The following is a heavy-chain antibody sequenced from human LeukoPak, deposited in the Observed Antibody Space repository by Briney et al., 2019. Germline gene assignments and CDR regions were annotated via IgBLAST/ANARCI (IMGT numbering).Heavy chain of an antibody. CDR1: GGSFTTYT. V-gene: IGHV1-69*06. D-gene: IGHD3-10*01. J-gene: IGHJ6*03. Sequence: HGAAVSVSCKASGGSFTTYTISWVRQAPGKGAEWMGGIIPLFDSANYAQRFQGRGTITADKSTSTAYMELSSLRSEDTAVYYCARDSQHYYGSLNSFYYYMDVWGKGTTVTISS. CDR2: IIPLFDSA. CDR3: ARDSQHYYGSLNSFYYYMDV.